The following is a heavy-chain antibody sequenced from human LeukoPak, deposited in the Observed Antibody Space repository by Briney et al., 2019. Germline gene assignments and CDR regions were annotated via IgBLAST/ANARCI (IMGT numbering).Heavy chain of an antibody. CDR2: ISGSGGST. CDR3: ANHPRNSWYPLNWFDP. J-gene: IGHJ5*02. D-gene: IGHD6-13*01. V-gene: IGHV3-23*01. CDR1: GFTFSSYA. Sequence: GRSLRLSCAASGFTFSSYAMSWVRQAPGKGLEWVSAISGSGGSTYYADSVKGRFTISRDNSKNTLYLQMNSLRAEDTAVYYCANHPRNSWYPLNWFDPWGQGTLVTVSS.